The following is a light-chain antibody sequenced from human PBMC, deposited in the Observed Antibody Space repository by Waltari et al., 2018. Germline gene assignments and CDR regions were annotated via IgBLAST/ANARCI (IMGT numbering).Light chain of an antibody. CDR3: SSCAGSITFV. V-gene: IGLV2-23*02. J-gene: IGLJ2*01. Sequence: QSALTQPASVSGSPGQSITISCTGTSSDVGRYNLLHWYQQYPGKAPKLIIYEVTKRPSGVSDRFSGSKSGNTASLTISGLQAEDEADYYCSSCAGSITFVFGGGTELTVL. CDR2: EVT. CDR1: SSDVGRYNL.